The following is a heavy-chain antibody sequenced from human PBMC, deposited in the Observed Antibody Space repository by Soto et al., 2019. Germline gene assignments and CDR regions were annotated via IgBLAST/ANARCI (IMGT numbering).Heavy chain of an antibody. V-gene: IGHV1-46*01. Sequence: GASVKVSCKASGYTFTSYYMHWVRQAPGQGLEWMGIINPSGGSTSYAQKFQGRVTMTRDTSTSTVYMELSSLRSEDTAVYYCARDLAARGGGNYYYYGMDVWGQGTTVTVSS. CDR3: ARDLAARGGGNYYYYGMDV. CDR2: INPSGGST. D-gene: IGHD6-6*01. J-gene: IGHJ6*02. CDR1: GYTFTSYY.